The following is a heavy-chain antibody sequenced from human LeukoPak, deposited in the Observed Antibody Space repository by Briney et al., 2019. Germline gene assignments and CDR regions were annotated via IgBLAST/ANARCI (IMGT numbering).Heavy chain of an antibody. J-gene: IGHJ3*02. CDR3: ARGPGGAFDI. D-gene: IGHD3-10*01. CDR2: ISSTSTFI. Sequence: GGSLRLSCAASEFTFSSYSMNWVRQAPGKGLEWVSSISSTSTFIYYADSVKGRFTISRDNAKNSLYLQMNSLRVEDTAVYYCARGPGGAFDIWGQGTMVTVSS. CDR1: EFTFSSYS. V-gene: IGHV3-21*01.